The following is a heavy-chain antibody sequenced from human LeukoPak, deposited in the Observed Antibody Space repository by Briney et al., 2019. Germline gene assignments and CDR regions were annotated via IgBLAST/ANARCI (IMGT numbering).Heavy chain of an antibody. CDR2: INPSGGST. J-gene: IGHJ4*02. D-gene: IGHD3-22*01. V-gene: IGHV1-46*01. Sequence: ASVKVSCKASGYTFTGYYMHWVRQAPGQGLEWMGIINPSGGSTSYAQKFQGRVTMTRDMSTSTVYMELSSLRSEDTAVYYCARFYYDSSGYYGGIDYWGQGTLVTVSS. CDR1: GYTFTGYY. CDR3: ARFYYDSSGYYGGIDY.